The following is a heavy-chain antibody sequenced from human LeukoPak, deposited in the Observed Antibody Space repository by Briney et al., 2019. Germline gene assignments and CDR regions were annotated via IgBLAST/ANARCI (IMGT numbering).Heavy chain of an antibody. CDR3: TRAVAGHPD. J-gene: IGHJ4*02. V-gene: IGHV4-34*01. CDR1: GVPFSNYY. CDR2: INHSGYT. D-gene: IGHD6-19*01. Sequence: SETLSLTCAVSGVPFSNYYWSWVRQSPTKGLEWIGEINHSGYTNYNPSLKSRVTISIDTSKNQFSLMVTSTTAADTGVYYCTRAVAGHPDWGQGTLVTVSS.